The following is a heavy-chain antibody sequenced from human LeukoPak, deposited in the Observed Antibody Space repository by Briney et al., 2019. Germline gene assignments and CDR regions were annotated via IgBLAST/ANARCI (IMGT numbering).Heavy chain of an antibody. J-gene: IGHJ5*02. Sequence: SQTLSLTCTVSGGSISSGDYYWSWIRQHPGKGLEWIGHIYYSGSTYCNPPLKSRVTLSVDTSKNQFSLKLSSVTAADTAVYYCAREGGYNQGYFDPWGQGTRVTVSS. CDR3: AREGGYNQGYFDP. CDR1: GGSISSGDYY. D-gene: IGHD5-24*01. CDR2: IYYSGST. V-gene: IGHV4-31*03.